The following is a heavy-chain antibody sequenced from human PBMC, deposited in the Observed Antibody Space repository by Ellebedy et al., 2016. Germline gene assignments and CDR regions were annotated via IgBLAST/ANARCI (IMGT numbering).Heavy chain of an antibody. V-gene: IGHV5-51*01. Sequence: GESLKISXEGSGYSFSNYYIGWVRQVPGKGLEWMGIIYPGDSNTRYSPSFQGQVTISADKSIRTAYLQWSSLKASDTAIYYCAILNSLEEFDYWGQGTLVTVSS. CDR2: IYPGDSNT. J-gene: IGHJ4*02. CDR1: GYSFSNYY. CDR3: AILNSLEEFDY.